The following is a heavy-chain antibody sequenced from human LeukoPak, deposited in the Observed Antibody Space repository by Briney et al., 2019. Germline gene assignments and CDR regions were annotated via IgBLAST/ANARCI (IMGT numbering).Heavy chain of an antibody. J-gene: IGHJ4*02. V-gene: IGHV1-2*02. CDR3: ARDPPVRSYTPYTLGY. CDR2: INPNSGGT. Sequence: ASVKVSCKASGYTFTSYGISWVRQAPGQGLEWMGWINPNSGGTNYAQKFQGRVTMTRDTSISTAYMELSRLRSDDTAVYYCARDPPVRSYTPYTLGYWGQGTLVTVSS. CDR1: GYTFTSYG. D-gene: IGHD1-26*01.